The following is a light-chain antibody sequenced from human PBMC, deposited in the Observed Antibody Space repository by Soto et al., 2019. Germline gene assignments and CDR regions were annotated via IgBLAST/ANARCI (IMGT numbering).Light chain of an antibody. V-gene: IGKV3-15*01. CDR3: KQFTNWPPA. CDR2: GAS. J-gene: IGKJ2*01. CDR1: QSVSSN. Sequence: EIVMTQSPATLSVSPGERATLSCRASQSVSSNLAWYQQKPGQAPRLLIYGASTRATGIPARFSGSGSGTEFTLTITSLQSEDFAVYYCKQFTNWPPAFGKGSKLET.